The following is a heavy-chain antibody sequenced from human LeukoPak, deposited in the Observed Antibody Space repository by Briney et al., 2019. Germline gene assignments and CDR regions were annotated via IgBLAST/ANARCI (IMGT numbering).Heavy chain of an antibody. Sequence: PSETLSLTCAVYGGSFSGYYWSWIRQPPGKGLEWIGEINHSGSTNYNPSLKSRVTISVDTSKNQFSLKLSSVTAADTAVYYCARTAPYYDFWSGYLASTSWFDPWGQGTLVTVSS. V-gene: IGHV4-34*01. CDR3: ARTAPYYDFWSGYLASTSWFDP. D-gene: IGHD3-3*01. CDR1: GGSFSGYY. J-gene: IGHJ5*02. CDR2: INHSGST.